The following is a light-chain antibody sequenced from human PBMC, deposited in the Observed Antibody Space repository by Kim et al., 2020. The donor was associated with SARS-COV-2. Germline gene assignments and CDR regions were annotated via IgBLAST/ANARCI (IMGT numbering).Light chain of an antibody. CDR3: QQCDSSPA. J-gene: IGKJ1*01. V-gene: IGKV3-20*01. Sequence: LSPGERATLSCRASQSVSSNYLAWYQQKPGQAPRLLIYGTSSRATGIPDRFSGSGSGTDFTLTISRLEPEDFAVYFCQQCDSSPAFGQGTKVEIK. CDR2: GTS. CDR1: QSVSSNY.